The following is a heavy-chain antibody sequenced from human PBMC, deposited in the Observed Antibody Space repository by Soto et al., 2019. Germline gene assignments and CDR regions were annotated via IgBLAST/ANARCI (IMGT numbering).Heavy chain of an antibody. CDR2: IGTNSGNT. CDR1: GYTFSSYS. D-gene: IGHD2-8*01. V-gene: IGHV1-18*01. J-gene: IGHJ4*02. Sequence: ASVKVSCKTSGYTFSSYSISWVRQAPGQGLEWMAWIGTNSGNTHYAERLQGRVTVTLDKTARTAFMEMWGLTSDDTAVYFCARDNGYYDFWGQGTLVTVSS. CDR3: ARDNGYYDF.